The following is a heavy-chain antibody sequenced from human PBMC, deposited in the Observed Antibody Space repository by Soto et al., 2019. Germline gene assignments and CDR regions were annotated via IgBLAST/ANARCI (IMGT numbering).Heavy chain of an antibody. D-gene: IGHD3-22*01. CDR3: ARATYYYDSSGYRKPNYFDS. V-gene: IGHV4-61*01. CDR2: IYYSGST. CDR1: VGSVSSGSYY. J-gene: IGHJ4*02. Sequence: PSETLSLTCTVSVGSVSSGSYYWSWIRQPPGKGLEWIGYIYYSGSTNYNPSLKSRVTISVDTSKNQFSLKLSSVTAADTAVYYCARATYYYDSSGYRKPNYFDSWGQGTLVTVSS.